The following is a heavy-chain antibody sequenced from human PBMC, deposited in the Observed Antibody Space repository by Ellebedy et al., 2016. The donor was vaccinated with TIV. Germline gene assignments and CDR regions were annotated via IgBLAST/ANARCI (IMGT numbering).Heavy chain of an antibody. CDR3: AKDSGGYSYGPFDP. D-gene: IGHD5-18*01. V-gene: IGHV3-21*01. J-gene: IGHJ5*02. CDR1: GFTFSSYS. Sequence: GESLKISXAASGFTFSSYSMNWVRQAPGKGLEWVSSISSSSSYIYYADSVKGRFTISRDNAKNSLYLQMNSLRAEDTAVYYCAKDSGGYSYGPFDPWGQGTLVTVSS. CDR2: ISSSSSYI.